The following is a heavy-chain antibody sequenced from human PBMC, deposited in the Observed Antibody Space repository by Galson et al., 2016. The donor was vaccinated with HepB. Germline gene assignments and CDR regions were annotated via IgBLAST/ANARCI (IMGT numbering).Heavy chain of an antibody. Sequence: SLRLSCAASGFTFSSYGIHWVHQAPGQGLEWVAVIWYDGNSKYFADSVKGRFTISRDNSKNTLYLQMNSLRAEDTAVYYCAREGWELRGASDIWGQGTMVSVSS. D-gene: IGHD1-26*01. CDR1: GFTFSSYG. V-gene: IGHV3-33*01. CDR3: AREGWELRGASDI. J-gene: IGHJ3*02. CDR2: IWYDGNSK.